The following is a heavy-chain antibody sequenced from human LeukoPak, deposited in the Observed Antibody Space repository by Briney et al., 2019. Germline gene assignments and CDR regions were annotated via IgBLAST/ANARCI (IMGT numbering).Heavy chain of an antibody. D-gene: IGHD2-15*01. CDR1: GFTFNSYS. V-gene: IGHV3-21*01. CDR3: AREASALDYFDS. CDR2: ISGSNSYI. J-gene: IGHJ4*02. Sequence: PGGSLRLSCAASGFTFNSYSMNWVRQAPGKGLEWVSSISGSNSYIYYADSVKGRFTISRDNAKNSLYLQMNSLRAEDTAVYYCAREASALDYFDSWGQGTLVTVSS.